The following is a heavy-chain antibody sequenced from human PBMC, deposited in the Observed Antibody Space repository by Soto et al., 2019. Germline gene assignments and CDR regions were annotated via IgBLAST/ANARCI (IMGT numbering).Heavy chain of an antibody. D-gene: IGHD2-15*01. Sequence: GGSLRLSCAASGFTFSSYAMSWVRQAPGKGLEWVSAISGSGGSTYYADSVKGRFTISRDNSKNTLYLQMNSLRAEDTAVYYCAPTPPGGYCSGGSCPKFDYWGQGTLVTVSS. J-gene: IGHJ4*02. V-gene: IGHV3-23*01. CDR3: APTPPGGYCSGGSCPKFDY. CDR2: ISGSGGST. CDR1: GFTFSSYA.